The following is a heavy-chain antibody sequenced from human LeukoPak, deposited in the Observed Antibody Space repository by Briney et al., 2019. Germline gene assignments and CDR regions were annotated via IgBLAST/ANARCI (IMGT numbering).Heavy chain of an antibody. Sequence: GGSLRLSCAASGFTFSSYAMSWVRQAPGKGPEWVSVIGGDSGGIQYADSVKGRFTISRDNSKNALYLQMSSLRADDTAVYYCAKYRTTSAPPRNFDYWGQGTLVTVSS. CDR3: AKYRTTSAPPRNFDY. CDR2: IGGDSGGI. D-gene: IGHD1-14*01. CDR1: GFTFSSYA. J-gene: IGHJ4*02. V-gene: IGHV3-23*01.